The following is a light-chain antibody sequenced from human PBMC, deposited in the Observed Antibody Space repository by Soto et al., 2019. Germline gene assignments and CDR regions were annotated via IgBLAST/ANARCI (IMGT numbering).Light chain of an antibody. Sequence: DIQMTQSPSSLSASVGDNVSITCRASQIINTFLNWYQQIPGKAPKLLIYGASTLQSGVPSRFIGSGSGTDFTLSINSLQPEDFATYYCQQSFNAPVTFGGGTKVDIK. J-gene: IGKJ4*01. CDR1: QIINTF. CDR2: GAS. CDR3: QQSFNAPVT. V-gene: IGKV1-39*01.